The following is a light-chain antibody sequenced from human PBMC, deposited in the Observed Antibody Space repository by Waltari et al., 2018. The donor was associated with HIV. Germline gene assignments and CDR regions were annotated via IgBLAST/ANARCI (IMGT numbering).Light chain of an antibody. CDR3: DAWDNSLSGRV. J-gene: IGLJ3*02. V-gene: IGLV1-47*01. CDR1: RSNIGNND. CDR2: RNN. Sequence: QSVLTQPPSASGTPGQRVTISCSGSRSNIGNNDVYWFQHLPGPAPKLLIYRNNQRPSGVPDRFTGSKSGTSASLAISGLRSEDEADYYCDAWDNSLSGRVFGGGTKLTVL.